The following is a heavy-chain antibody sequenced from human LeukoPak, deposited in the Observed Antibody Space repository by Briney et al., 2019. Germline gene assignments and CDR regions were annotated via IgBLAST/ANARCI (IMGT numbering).Heavy chain of an antibody. CDR1: GFTFSSYS. Sequence: GGSLRLSCAASGFTFSSYSMNWVRQAPGKGLEWVSYISSSSSTIYYADSVKGRFTISRDNAKNSLYLQMNTLRAEDTAVYYCARDRHKYNYDSGGYPPYWGQGTLVTVSS. CDR2: ISSSSSTI. J-gene: IGHJ4*02. V-gene: IGHV3-48*01. D-gene: IGHD3-22*01. CDR3: ARDRHKYNYDSGGYPPY.